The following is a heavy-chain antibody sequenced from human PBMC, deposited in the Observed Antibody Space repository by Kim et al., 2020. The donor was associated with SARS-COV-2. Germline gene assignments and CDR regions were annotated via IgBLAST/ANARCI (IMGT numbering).Heavy chain of an antibody. J-gene: IGHJ6*01. Sequence: GGSLRLSCAASGFTFSDYYMSWIRQAPGKGLEWVAYISSSGSTIYYADSVKGRFTISRDNAKNSLSLQMNSLRAEDTAVYYCARDEGFTMVRGAVYYYYGMVVWGQGTTVTVSS. V-gene: IGHV3-11*04. CDR3: ARDEGFTMVRGAVYYYYGMVV. CDR2: ISSSGSTI. D-gene: IGHD3-10*01. CDR1: GFTFSDYY.